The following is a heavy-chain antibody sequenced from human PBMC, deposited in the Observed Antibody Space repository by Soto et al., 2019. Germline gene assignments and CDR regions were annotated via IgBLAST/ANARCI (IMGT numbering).Heavy chain of an antibody. Sequence: GSLRLSCAASGFTFSSFSMNWVRQAPGKGLEWVSYISGSGRTIYSADSVRGRFTSSRDNAKTSLYLQMNSLRAEDTAVYYCSRTDKSGIELRLIDDWGQGTLVTVSS. CDR2: ISGSGRTI. CDR1: GFTFSSFS. D-gene: IGHD6-13*01. V-gene: IGHV3-48*01. CDR3: SRTDKSGIELRLIDD. J-gene: IGHJ4*02.